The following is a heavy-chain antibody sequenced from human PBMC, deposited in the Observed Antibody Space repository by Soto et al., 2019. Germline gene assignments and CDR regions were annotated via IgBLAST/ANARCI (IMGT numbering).Heavy chain of an antibody. CDR1: GYTFTSYG. D-gene: IGHD3-3*01. CDR2: ISAYNGNT. V-gene: IGHV1-18*01. J-gene: IGHJ3*02. CDR3: ARDQDDFWSGYFPPWAFEI. Sequence: ASVKVSCKASGYTFTSYGISWVRQAPGQGLEWMGWISAYNGNTNYAQKLQGRVTMTTDTSTSTAYMELRSLRSDDTAVYYCARDQDDFWSGYFPPWAFEIWGQGTMGTVSS.